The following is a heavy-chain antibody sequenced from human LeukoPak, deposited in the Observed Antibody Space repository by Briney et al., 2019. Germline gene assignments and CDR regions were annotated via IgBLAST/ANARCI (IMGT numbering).Heavy chain of an antibody. V-gene: IGHV4-34*01. CDR1: GGSFSGYY. CDR2: INHSGST. J-gene: IGHJ4*02. CDR3: ARGARGIAARGPLAY. D-gene: IGHD6-6*01. Sequence: SETLSLTCAVYGGSFSGYYWSWIRQPPGKGLEWIGEINHSGSTNYNPSLKSRVTISVDTSKNQFSLKLSSVTAADTAVYYCARGARGIAARGPLAYWGQGTLVTVSS.